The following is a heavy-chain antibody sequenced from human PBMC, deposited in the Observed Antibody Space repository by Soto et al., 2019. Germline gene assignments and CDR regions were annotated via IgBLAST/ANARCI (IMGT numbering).Heavy chain of an antibody. D-gene: IGHD4-17*01. CDR3: ARRTDYGDYSDAFDV. CDR2: IFYSGST. J-gene: IGHJ3*01. V-gene: IGHV4-39*01. CDR1: GDTISSSDFY. Sequence: QLQLQESGPGLVKPSETLSLTCTASGDTISSSDFYWGWIRQPPGRGLEWIGNIFYSGSTYYNPSLKSRFTISVDTSRNQFSLKLSSVTAADTAVYYCARRTDYGDYSDAFDVWGHGSMVTVSS.